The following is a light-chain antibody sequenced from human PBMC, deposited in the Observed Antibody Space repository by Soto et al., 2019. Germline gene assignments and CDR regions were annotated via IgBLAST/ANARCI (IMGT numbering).Light chain of an antibody. Sequence: DIVLTQSPGTLSLSLGERATLSCRASQSVSSSYLAWCQQKPGQAPRLLIYGASTMATGIPARFSGSGSGTEFTLTISSLQSEDFAVYYCQQSYSYPRTFGQGTKVDIK. V-gene: IGKV3-20*01. CDR3: QQSYSYPRT. CDR2: GAS. CDR1: QSVSSSY. J-gene: IGKJ1*01.